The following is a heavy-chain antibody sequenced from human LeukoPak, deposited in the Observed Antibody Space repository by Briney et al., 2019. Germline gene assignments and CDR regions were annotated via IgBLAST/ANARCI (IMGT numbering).Heavy chain of an antibody. CDR3: ARRNAMDV. V-gene: IGHV3-7*03. CDR1: GFTFSNYW. J-gene: IGHJ6*02. CDR2: INRGGSER. Sequence: GGSLRLSCAASGFTFSNYWMTWVRQAPGKGLEWVANINRGGSERYYVDSVKGRFTISRDDAKSSLYLQMNSLRAEDTAVYYCARRNAMDVWGQGTTVIVFS.